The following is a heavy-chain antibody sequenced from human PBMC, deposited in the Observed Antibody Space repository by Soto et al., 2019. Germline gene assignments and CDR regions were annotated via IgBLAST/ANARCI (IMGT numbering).Heavy chain of an antibody. D-gene: IGHD2-2*01. J-gene: IGHJ4*02. CDR2: IWYDGTNK. CDR1: GFPFSGYG. CDR3: ARDGPAGGTSRAISDY. V-gene: IGHV3-33*01. Sequence: QVQLVESGGGVVQPGTSLRLSCATSGFPFSGYGMHWVRQAPGKGLEWVAVIWYDGTNKYYADSVKGRFTVSRDNSNNTLFLQMNSLRAEDTAVYYCARDGPAGGTSRAISDYWGQGTLVTVSS.